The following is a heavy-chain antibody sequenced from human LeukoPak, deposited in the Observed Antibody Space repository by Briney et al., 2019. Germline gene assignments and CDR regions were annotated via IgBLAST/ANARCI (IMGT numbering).Heavy chain of an antibody. CDR3: ARLNIGSYYFDY. D-gene: IGHD2/OR15-2a*01. Sequence: GASVKVSCKAHGYTFANYFIHWVRQAPGRRLEWMGRINAGNGETQYSQKFQGRVTVTSDTSASTADMELSSLRSEDTAMYYCARLNIGSYYFDYWGQGTLVTVSS. CDR1: GYTFANYF. CDR2: INAGNGET. J-gene: IGHJ4*02. V-gene: IGHV1-3*01.